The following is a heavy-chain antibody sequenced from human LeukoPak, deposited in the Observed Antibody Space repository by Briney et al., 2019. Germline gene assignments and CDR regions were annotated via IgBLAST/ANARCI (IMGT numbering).Heavy chain of an antibody. Sequence: PGGSLRLSCAASGFAFSDYYMSRIRQAPGKGLEWVSYISGSGSSIFYADSVKGRFTISRDNAKYSLYLQMSSLRADDTAVYYCARDEPGMAVVGWGQGTLVTVSS. D-gene: IGHD6-19*01. CDR3: ARDEPGMAVVG. J-gene: IGHJ4*02. CDR2: ISGSGSSI. V-gene: IGHV3-11*01. CDR1: GFAFSDYY.